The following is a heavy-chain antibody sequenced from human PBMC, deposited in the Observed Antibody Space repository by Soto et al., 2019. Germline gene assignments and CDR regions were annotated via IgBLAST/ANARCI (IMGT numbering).Heavy chain of an antibody. V-gene: IGHV1-18*01. CDR1: GYTFTSYG. J-gene: IGHJ6*02. CDR3: ARAGHGLDV. Sequence: AASVKVSCKASGYTFTSYGFTWVRQAPGQGLEWMGWISAYNGNTNYAQNLQGRVTMTTDTFTSTAYMELTSLRSDDTAVYYCARAGHGLDVWGQGATVTVSS. CDR2: ISAYNGNT.